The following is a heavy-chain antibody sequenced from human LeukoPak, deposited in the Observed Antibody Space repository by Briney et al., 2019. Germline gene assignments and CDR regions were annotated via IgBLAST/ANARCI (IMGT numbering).Heavy chain of an antibody. J-gene: IGHJ4*02. V-gene: IGHV3-48*02. CDR2: ITASGTAM. CDR3: ASSGSYRFDY. Sequence: GGSQRLSCVASGFTFSSCSMNWVRQAPGKGLEWVSHITASGTAMFYADSVKGRFTISRDNAKNSLYLQMNSLRDEDTAVYYCASSGSYRFDYWGQGTLVTVSS. CDR1: GFTFSSCS. D-gene: IGHD1-26*01.